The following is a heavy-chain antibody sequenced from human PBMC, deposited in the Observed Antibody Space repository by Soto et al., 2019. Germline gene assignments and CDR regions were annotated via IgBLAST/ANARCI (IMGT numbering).Heavy chain of an antibody. V-gene: IGHV3-23*01. D-gene: IGHD2-15*01. CDR3: AKGCIGSCYSCLDY. CDR1: GFPFNNYA. CDR2: INDSGDKT. J-gene: IGHJ4*02. Sequence: GGSLRLSCQVSGFPFNNYAMHWVRQAPGKGLEWVSVINDSGDKTDYADSVKGRFTISKDTSKNTLYLDMNSLRAEDMGLYYCAKGCIGSCYSCLDYWGQGTLVTVSS.